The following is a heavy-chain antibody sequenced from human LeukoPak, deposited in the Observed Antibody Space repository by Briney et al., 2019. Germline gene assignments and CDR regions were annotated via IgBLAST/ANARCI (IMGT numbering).Heavy chain of an antibody. CDR2: IYYSGST. CDR1: GGSISSYY. D-gene: IGHD2-2*01. CDR3: ASLHRSPTVYYYYYGMDV. J-gene: IGHJ6*02. V-gene: IGHV4-59*12. Sequence: PSETLSLTCTVSGGSISSYYWSWIRQPPGKGLEWIGYIYYSGSTNYNPSLKSRVTISVDTSKNQFSLKLSSVTAADTAVYYCASLHRSPTVYYYYYGMDVWGQGTTVTVSS.